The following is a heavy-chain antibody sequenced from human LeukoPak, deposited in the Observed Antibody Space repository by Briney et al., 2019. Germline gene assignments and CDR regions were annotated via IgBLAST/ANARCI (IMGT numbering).Heavy chain of an antibody. V-gene: IGHV3-74*01. CDR3: ARRAVPGTAQYLGLDV. Sequence: GGSLRLSCAASAFTFSNYWMHWVRQVPGKRLVWVSRIKSDGSSTDYADAVKGRFTISRDNAKNTVYLQMNSLRVDDTAVYYCARRAVPGTAQYLGLDVWGQGTTVTVSS. D-gene: IGHD2-2*01. CDR2: IKSDGSST. CDR1: AFTFSNYW. J-gene: IGHJ6*02.